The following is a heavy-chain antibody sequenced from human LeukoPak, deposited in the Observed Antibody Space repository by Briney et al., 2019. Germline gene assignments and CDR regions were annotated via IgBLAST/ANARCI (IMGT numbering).Heavy chain of an antibody. CDR3: ARDLVSSWYSYYYMDV. CDR1: GYTFTSYY. D-gene: IGHD6-13*01. J-gene: IGHJ6*03. CDR2: INPSGGST. V-gene: IGHV1-46*01. Sequence: ASVKVSCKASGYTFTSYYMHWVRQAPGQGLEWMGIINPSGGSTSYAQKFQGRVTMTRDMSTSTVYMELSSLRSEDTAVYYCARDLVSSWYSYYYMDVWGKGTTVTVSS.